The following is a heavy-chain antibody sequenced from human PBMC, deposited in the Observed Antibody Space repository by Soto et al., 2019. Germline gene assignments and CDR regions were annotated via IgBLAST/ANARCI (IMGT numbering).Heavy chain of an antibody. CDR3: ARATSVTYSSGCCMRYFDL. D-gene: IGHD6-19*01. CDR2: IYTSGST. CDR1: GGSISSYY. Sequence: SETLSLTCTVSGGSISSYYWSWIRQLAGKGLEWIGRIYTSGSTNYNPSLKSRVTMSVDTSKNQFSLKLSSVTAADTAVYYCARATSVTYSSGCCMRYFDLWGRGTLVTVSS. J-gene: IGHJ2*01. V-gene: IGHV4-4*07.